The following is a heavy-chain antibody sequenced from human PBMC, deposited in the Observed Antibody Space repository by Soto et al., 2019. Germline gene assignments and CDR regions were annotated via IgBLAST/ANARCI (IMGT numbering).Heavy chain of an antibody. V-gene: IGHV3-11*06. Sequence: GGSLRLSCASSGFTFSDYYMSWIRQAPGKGLEWLSYISPGSRYPAYADSVKGRFTIPRDNARRSLSLQMNSLTVDDTAIYYCVRGGGGGLFDPWGQGSMVTVSS. CDR1: GFTFSDYY. D-gene: IGHD2-15*01. J-gene: IGHJ5*02. CDR3: VRGGGGGLFDP. CDR2: ISPGSRYP.